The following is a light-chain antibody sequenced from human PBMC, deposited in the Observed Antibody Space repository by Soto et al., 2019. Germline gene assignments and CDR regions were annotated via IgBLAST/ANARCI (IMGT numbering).Light chain of an antibody. V-gene: IGKV3-11*01. J-gene: IGKJ4*01. CDR1: RSVSSY. CDR2: DAS. Sequence: EIVLTQSPATLSLSPGERATLSCRASRSVSSYLAWYQQKPGQAPRLLIYDASNRATGIPARFSGGGSGTDFTLTISSLEPEDFAVYYCQQRGGWPLTFGGGTKVEIK. CDR3: QQRGGWPLT.